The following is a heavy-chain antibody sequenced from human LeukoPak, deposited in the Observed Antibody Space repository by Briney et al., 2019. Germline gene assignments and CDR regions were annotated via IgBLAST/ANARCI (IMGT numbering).Heavy chain of an antibody. D-gene: IGHD6-13*01. J-gene: IGHJ4*02. CDR2: ISVTGGTT. CDR3: AKRKDYSSNSNWYYFDY. CDR1: GFTFSNYA. Sequence: PGGSLRLSRAASGFTFSNYAMSWVRQAPGRGLEWVSVISVTGGTTYYADSVKGRFTISRDNSKNTLYLQMNSLRAEDTAVYYCAKRKDYSSNSNWYYFDYWGQGTLVTVSS. V-gene: IGHV3-23*01.